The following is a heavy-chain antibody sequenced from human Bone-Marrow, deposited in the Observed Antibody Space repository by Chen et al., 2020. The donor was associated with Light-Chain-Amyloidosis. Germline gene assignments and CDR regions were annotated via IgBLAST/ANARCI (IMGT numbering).Heavy chain of an antibody. CDR1: GFTFSNYD. Sequence: EGQLVESGGGLVKAGGCLRRCCAASGFTFSNYDMNWVRQAPGKGLEWISAVTNSSSNIYYADSVRGRFTISRDNAKNSLYLQMNSLRAEDTAMYYCASSAPDPSSWGQGTLVTVSS. CDR2: VTNSSSNI. J-gene: IGHJ5*02. CDR3: ASSAPDPSS. V-gene: IGHV3-21*01.